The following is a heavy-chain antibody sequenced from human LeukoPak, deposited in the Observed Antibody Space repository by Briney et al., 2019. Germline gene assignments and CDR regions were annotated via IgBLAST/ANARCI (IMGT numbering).Heavy chain of an antibody. V-gene: IGHV1-2*06. CDR3: ARVDGYDYGVRIDY. CDR1: GYTFTGYY. J-gene: IGHJ4*02. Sequence: ASVKVSCKASGYTFTGYYMHWVRQAPGQGLEWMGRINPNSGGTNYAQKFQGRVTMTRDTSISTAYMELSRLRSDDMAVYYCARVDGYDYGVRIDYWGQGTLVTVSS. CDR2: INPNSGGT. D-gene: IGHD4-17*01.